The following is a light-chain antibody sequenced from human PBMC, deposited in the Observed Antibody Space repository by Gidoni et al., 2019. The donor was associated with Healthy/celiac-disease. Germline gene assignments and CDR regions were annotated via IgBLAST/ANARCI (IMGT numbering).Light chain of an antibody. CDR1: QSISSY. CDR3: QQSYSIT. V-gene: IGKV1-39*01. CDR2: AAS. J-gene: IGKJ5*01. Sequence: DIQMTQSPSSLSASAGDRVTITCRASQSISSYLNWYQQKPGKAPKLLIYAASSLQSGVPSRFSGYGSGTDFTLTISSLQPEDFATYYCQQSYSITFGQGTRLEIK.